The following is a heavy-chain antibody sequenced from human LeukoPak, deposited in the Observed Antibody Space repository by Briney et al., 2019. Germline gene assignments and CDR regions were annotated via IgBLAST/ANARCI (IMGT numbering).Heavy chain of an antibody. D-gene: IGHD3-22*01. CDR1: GFTLSSYP. CDR2: ISGSGVNT. J-gene: IGHJ4*02. CDR3: AKGTYYKERSGYNGVFDS. Sequence: GGSLRLSCVASGFTLSSYPLSWVRQAPGKGLEWVSAISGSGVNTYYSDSVRGRFTISRDNSRNTLYLQMDSPEAEDTAVYFCAKGTYYKERSGYNGVFDSWGQGTLVTVSS. V-gene: IGHV3-23*01.